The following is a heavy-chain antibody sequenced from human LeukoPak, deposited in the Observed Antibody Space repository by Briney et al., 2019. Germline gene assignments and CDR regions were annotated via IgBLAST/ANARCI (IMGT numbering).Heavy chain of an antibody. CDR2: IYPGDSDT. CDR3: ARHLYGSGSYSLSDYYGMDV. J-gene: IGHJ6*02. D-gene: IGHD3-10*01. V-gene: IGHV5-51*01. Sequence: GESLKISCKGSGYSFTSYWIGWVRQMPGKGLEWMGIIYPGDSDTRYSPSFQGQVTISADKSISTAYLQWSSLKASDTAVYYCARHLYGSGSYSLSDYYGMDVWGQGTTVTVSS. CDR1: GYSFTSYW.